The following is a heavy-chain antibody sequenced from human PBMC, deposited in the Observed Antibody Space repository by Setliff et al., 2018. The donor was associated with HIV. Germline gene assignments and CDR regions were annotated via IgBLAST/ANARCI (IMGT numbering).Heavy chain of an antibody. J-gene: IGHJ4*02. Sequence: ASVKVSCKASGYTFTNNVIHWVRQAPGQRLEWMGWIHAGSGDTQYSQKFQGRVTITRDTSVSTAYMELSSLRPEDTAVYYCASPTAIPHWGQGTLVTVS. CDR2: IHAGSGDT. V-gene: IGHV1-3*01. CDR3: ASPTAIPH. D-gene: IGHD2-21*02. CDR1: GYTFTNNV.